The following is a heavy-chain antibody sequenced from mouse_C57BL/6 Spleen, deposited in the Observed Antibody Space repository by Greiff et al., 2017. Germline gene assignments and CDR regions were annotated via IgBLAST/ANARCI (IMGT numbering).Heavy chain of an antibody. CDR3: ARRITTVVDWYGDV. CDR2: IYPSDSET. V-gene: IGHV1-61*01. Sequence: QVQLQQPGAELVRPGSSVKLSCKASGYTFPRSWMDWVQQRPGQGLEWIGNIYPSDSETHYNQKFTDQATLTVDKSSSTAYMQLSSLTSEDTAVDYCARRITTVVDWYGDVWGTGTTVTVAS. D-gene: IGHD1-1*01. CDR1: GYTFPRSW. J-gene: IGHJ1*03.